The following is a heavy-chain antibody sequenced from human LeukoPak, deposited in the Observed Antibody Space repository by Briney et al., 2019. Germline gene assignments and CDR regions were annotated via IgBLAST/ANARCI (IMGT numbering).Heavy chain of an antibody. J-gene: IGHJ4*02. D-gene: IGHD3-16*02. CDR3: ASAPGGYRSY. CDR2: ISSSSSTI. V-gene: IGHV3-48*01. Sequence: PGGSLRLSCAASGFTFSSYSMNWVRQAPGKGLEWVSYISSSSSTIYYADSVKGRFTISGDNAKNSLYLQMNSLRAEDTAVYYCASAPGGYRSYWGQGTLVTVSS. CDR1: GFTFSSYS.